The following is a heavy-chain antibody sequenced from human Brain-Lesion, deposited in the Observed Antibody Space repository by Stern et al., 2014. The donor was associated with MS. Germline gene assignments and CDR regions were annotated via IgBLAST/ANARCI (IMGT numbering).Heavy chain of an antibody. CDR2: INTNTGGA. V-gene: IGHV1-2*02. Sequence: VQLVESGAEVKKPGASVKVSCKTSGYIFTGYYIHWVRQAPGQGLEWMAWINTNTGGAKYAQKFQGRVTMNRDTSISTAYVELSSLTSDDTAVYYCARDQRGITIFGVVTDYYYLGMDVWGQGTTVTVSS. CDR1: GYIFTGYY. CDR3: ARDQRGITIFGVVTDYYYLGMDV. J-gene: IGHJ6*02. D-gene: IGHD3-3*01.